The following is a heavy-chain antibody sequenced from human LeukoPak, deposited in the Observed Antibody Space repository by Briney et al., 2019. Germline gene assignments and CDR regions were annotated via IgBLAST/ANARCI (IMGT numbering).Heavy chain of an antibody. J-gene: IGHJ6*03. CDR2: INPNSGGT. D-gene: IGHD6-13*01. CDR3: AREPPAAGYYYYYYMDV. Sequence: ASVKVSCKASGYTFTGYYMHWVRQAPGQGLEWMGWINPNSGGTNYAQKFQGRVTMTRDTSISTAYMELSRLRSDDTAVYYCAREPPAAGYYYYYYMDVWGKGTTVTVSS. V-gene: IGHV1-2*02. CDR1: GYTFTGYY.